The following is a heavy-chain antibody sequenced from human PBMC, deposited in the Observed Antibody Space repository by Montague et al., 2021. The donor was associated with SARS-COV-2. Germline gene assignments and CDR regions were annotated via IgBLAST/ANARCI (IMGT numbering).Heavy chain of an antibody. CDR2: ISYTGST. Sequence: SETLSLTCTVSGGSISRSTSSWAWIRQPPGKGLEWIGNISYTGSTYYNPSLKSRITIAMDKSRNQFCLRLSSVTAADTYAYYCARLPLVSSWSRAAGHYYYGMDVWGQGTTVTVSS. CDR1: GGSISRSTSS. D-gene: IGHD6-13*01. CDR3: ARLPLVSSWSRAAGHYYYGMDV. V-gene: IGHV4-39*01. J-gene: IGHJ6*02.